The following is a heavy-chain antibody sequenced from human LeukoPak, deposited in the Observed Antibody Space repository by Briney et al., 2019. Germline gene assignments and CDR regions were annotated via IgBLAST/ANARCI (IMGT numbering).Heavy chain of an antibody. J-gene: IGHJ4*02. CDR3: SNNAFGDYASDY. CDR2: IIPTFGTT. V-gene: IGHV1-69*05. CDR1: GRSFSTYA. D-gene: IGHD4-17*01. Sequence: ASVKVSCKASGRSFSTYAISWVRQAPGQGLEWMGGIIPTFGTTNYAQKFQGRVTITTDEVTTTAYTAYMELSSLRSEDTAVYYCSNNAFGDYASDYWGQGTLVTVSS.